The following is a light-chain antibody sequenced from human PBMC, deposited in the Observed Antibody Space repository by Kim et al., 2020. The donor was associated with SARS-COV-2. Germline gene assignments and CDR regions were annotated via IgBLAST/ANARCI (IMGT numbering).Light chain of an antibody. CDR1: QSISSY. CDR3: QQSYSTPRT. V-gene: IGKV1-39*01. Sequence: DIQMTQSPSSLSASVGDRVTITCRASQSISSYLNWYQQKPEKAPKVLIYAASSLQSGVPSRFSGSGSGTDFTLTISSLQPEDFATYYCQQSYSTPRTFGQGTKVDSK. J-gene: IGKJ1*01. CDR2: AAS.